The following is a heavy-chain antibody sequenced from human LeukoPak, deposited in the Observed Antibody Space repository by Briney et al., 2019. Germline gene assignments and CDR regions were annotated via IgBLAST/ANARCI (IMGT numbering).Heavy chain of an antibody. CDR1: GFIFSSNA. CDR3: AKRRPYYDSSGYLDY. Sequence: GGSLRLSCAASGFIFSSNAMSWVRQAPGKGLEWVSGISNSGDSTYYADSVKGRFTISRDNSKNTLYPQMNTLRAEDTAVYYCAKRRPYYDSSGYLDYWGQGTLVTVSS. CDR2: ISNSGDST. V-gene: IGHV3-23*01. J-gene: IGHJ4*02. D-gene: IGHD3-22*01.